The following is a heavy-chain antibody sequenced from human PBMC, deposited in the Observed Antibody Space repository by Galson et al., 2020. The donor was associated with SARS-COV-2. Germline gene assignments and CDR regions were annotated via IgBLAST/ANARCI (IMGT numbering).Heavy chain of an antibody. J-gene: IGHJ5*02. V-gene: IGHV1-24*01. CDR3: ATSTPHCSGGSCYSRVWFDP. CDR1: GYTLTELS. Sequence: SVKVSCKVSGYTLTELSMHWVRQAPGKWLEWMGGFDPEDGETIYAQKFQGRVTMTEDTSTDTAYMELSSLRSEDTAVYYCATSTPHCSGGSCYSRVWFDPWGQGTLVTVSS. D-gene: IGHD2-15*01. CDR2: FDPEDGET.